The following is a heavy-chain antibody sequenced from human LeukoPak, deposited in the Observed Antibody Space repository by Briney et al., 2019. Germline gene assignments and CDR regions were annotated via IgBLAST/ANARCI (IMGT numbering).Heavy chain of an antibody. V-gene: IGHV4-61*01. CDR1: GGSVSRGSYY. Sequence: SETLSLTCTVSGGSVSRGSYYWSWTRQPPGEGLEWIGYIHHSGTTNYSPSLKSRVTVSVDMSKNQFFLNLTSVTAADTAVYYCARGRLGATYWGQGTLVTVSS. CDR2: IHHSGTT. CDR3: ARGRLGATY. J-gene: IGHJ4*02. D-gene: IGHD1-26*01.